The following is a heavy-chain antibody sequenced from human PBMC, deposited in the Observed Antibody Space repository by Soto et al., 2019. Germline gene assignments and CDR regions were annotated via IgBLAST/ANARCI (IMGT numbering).Heavy chain of an antibody. D-gene: IGHD6-6*01. CDR2: IIPIFGTA. CDR1: GGTFSSYA. V-gene: IGHV1-69*01. CDR3: ARDARVGSSSPYYYYGMDV. J-gene: IGHJ6*02. Sequence: SVKVSCKASGGTFSSYAISWVRQAPGQGLEWMGGIIPIFGTANYAQKFQGRVTITADESTSTAYMELSSLRSEDTAVYYCARDARVGSSSPYYYYGMDVWGQGTTVTVSS.